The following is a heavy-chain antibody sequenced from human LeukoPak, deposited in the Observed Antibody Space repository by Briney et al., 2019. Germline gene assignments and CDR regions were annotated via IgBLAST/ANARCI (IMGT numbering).Heavy chain of an antibody. CDR2: ISGSGGST. V-gene: IGHV3-23*01. Sequence: TGGSLRLSCAASGFTFSSYGMSWVRQAPGKGLEWVSAISGSGGSTYYADSVKGRFTISRDNSKNTLYLQMNSLRAEDTAVYYCAKGRDYLGIDYFDYWGQGTLVTISS. D-gene: IGHD4-17*01. J-gene: IGHJ4*02. CDR3: AKGRDYLGIDYFDY. CDR1: GFTFSSYG.